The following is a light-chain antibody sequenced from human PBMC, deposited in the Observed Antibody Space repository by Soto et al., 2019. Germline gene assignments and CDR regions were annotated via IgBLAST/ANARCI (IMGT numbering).Light chain of an antibody. V-gene: IGKV1-12*01. CDR2: GAF. CDR1: QDIGSW. J-gene: IGKJ5*01. CDR3: QQGGSFPIT. Sequence: DLQMTQSPSSVSASVGDRVTITCRASQDIGSWLAWYQQKPGKAPDLLIYGAFSLQSGVPSRFYGSGSGTDFTLTISSLQPEDFATYYCQQGGSFPITFGQGTRLDIK.